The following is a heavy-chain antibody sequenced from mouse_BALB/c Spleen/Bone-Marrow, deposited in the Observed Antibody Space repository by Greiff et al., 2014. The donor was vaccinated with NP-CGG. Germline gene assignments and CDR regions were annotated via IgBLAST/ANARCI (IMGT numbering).Heavy chain of an antibody. CDR3: AREWVTTAHYYAMDY. D-gene: IGHD1-2*01. CDR2: ISSGGST. Sequence: EVQVVESXGGLVKPGGTLTLSCAASGFTFSSYAMSWVRQTPEKRLEWVASISSGGSTYYTASVKGRFTISRDTAKNILYLQMISSRSEDTAMYYWAREWVTTAHYYAMDYWGQGTSVTVSS. J-gene: IGHJ4*01. CDR1: GFTFSSYA. V-gene: IGHV5-6-5*01.